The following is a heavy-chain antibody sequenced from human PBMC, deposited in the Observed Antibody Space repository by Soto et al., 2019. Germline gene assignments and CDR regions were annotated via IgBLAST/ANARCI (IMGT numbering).Heavy chain of an antibody. CDR1: GFTVSSNY. D-gene: IGHD2-15*01. CDR3: AGTLGYCSGGSCYRDY. CDR2: IYSGGST. Sequence: EVQLVESGGGLVQPGGSLRLSCAASGFTVSSNYMSWVRQAPGKGLEWVSVIYSGGSTYYADSVKGRFTISRDNSKNTMYLQMNSLRAEDTAVYYCAGTLGYCSGGSCYRDYWGQGTLVTVSS. J-gene: IGHJ4*02. V-gene: IGHV3-66*01.